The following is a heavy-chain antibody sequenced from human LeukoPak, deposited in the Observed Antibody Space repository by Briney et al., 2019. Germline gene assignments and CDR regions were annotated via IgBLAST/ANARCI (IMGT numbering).Heavy chain of an antibody. CDR2: ISGSGGST. V-gene: IGHV3-23*01. CDR1: GFTFSSYA. Sequence: GGSLRLSCAASGFTFSSYAMSGLRQAPGKGGVGVSAISGSGGSTYYADSVKGRFTISRDNSKNTLYLQMNSLRAEDTAVYYCAKVERYYYGSGRTRAFDYWGQGTLVTVSS. J-gene: IGHJ4*02. CDR3: AKVERYYYGSGRTRAFDY. D-gene: IGHD3-10*01.